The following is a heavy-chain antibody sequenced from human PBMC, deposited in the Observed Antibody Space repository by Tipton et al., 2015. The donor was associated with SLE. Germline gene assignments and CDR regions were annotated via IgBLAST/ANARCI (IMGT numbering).Heavy chain of an antibody. D-gene: IGHD2-21*02. CDR1: GYTFSNYG. Sequence: QVQLVQSGAEVKKAGASMKVSCKASGYTFSNYGISWVRQAPGQGLEWMGWISTYNGNTNSAQRLQGRVTMTTDTSTSTAYMELRSPRSDDTAVYYCARGRMTRYGFDIWGQGTMVTVSS. CDR2: ISTYNGNT. J-gene: IGHJ3*02. V-gene: IGHV1-18*01. CDR3: ARGRMTRYGFDI.